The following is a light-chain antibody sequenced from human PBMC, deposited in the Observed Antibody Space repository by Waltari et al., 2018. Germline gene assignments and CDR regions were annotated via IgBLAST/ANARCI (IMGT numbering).Light chain of an antibody. CDR1: HRLLYSTNNENY. CDR2: WAS. V-gene: IGKV4-1*01. Sequence: DIVMTQSPESLAVSLGERATINCTSSHRLLYSTNNENYLAWYQQKPGQPPNLLIYWASTRESGVPDRFSGGGSGTEFTLTISSLQAEDVALYYCQQYYNTPPTFGPGTKVDIK. CDR3: QQYYNTPPT. J-gene: IGKJ3*01.